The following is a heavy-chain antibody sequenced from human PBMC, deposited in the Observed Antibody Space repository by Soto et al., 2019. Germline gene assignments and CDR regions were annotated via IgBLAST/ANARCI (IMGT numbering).Heavy chain of an antibody. CDR3: ASDGDGFDSNGYYLDY. V-gene: IGHV1-69*02. Sequence: QVQLVQSGAEVTKPGSSVKVSCKGSGGTFSRYSISWVRQAPGQGLEWMGRIIPMLGIAKYAQKFQGRDKITADRSRSTAYMEVSSLSSEDTAVFYCASDGDGFDSNGYYLDYWGQGTLLTVTS. CDR2: IIPMLGIA. J-gene: IGHJ4*02. CDR1: GGTFSRYS. D-gene: IGHD3-22*01.